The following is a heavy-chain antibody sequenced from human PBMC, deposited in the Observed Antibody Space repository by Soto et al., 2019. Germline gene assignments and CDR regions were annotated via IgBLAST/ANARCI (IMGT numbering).Heavy chain of an antibody. V-gene: IGHV4-31*03. CDR3: AREYTYGSNFFEC. D-gene: IGHD4-17*01. CDR2: ISHSGST. J-gene: IGHJ4*02. Sequence: PSETLSLTCTVSGGSISSAAYYWSWIRQHPGKGLEWIGYISHSGSTYYTPSLKSRVIISADTSKNQFSVNLTSVTAADTAVYYCAREYTYGSNFFECSGQGALVTVSS. CDR1: GGSISSAAYY.